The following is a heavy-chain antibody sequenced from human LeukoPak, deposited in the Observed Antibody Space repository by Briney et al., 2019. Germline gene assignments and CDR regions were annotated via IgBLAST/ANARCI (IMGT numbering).Heavy chain of an antibody. Sequence: GGSLRLSCAVSGSTFSSYWMSWVRQAPGEGREWVANIKQDGSEKFHVDCVKGRFTISRDNAKNSLYLQMNSLRAEDTAVYYCARGPDYYYYYMDVWGKGTTVTVSS. CDR1: GSTFSSYW. V-gene: IGHV3-7*01. CDR3: ARGPDYYYYYMDV. J-gene: IGHJ6*03. D-gene: IGHD1-14*01. CDR2: IKQDGSEK.